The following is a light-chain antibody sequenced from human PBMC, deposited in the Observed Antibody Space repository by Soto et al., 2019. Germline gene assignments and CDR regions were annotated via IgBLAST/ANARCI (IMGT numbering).Light chain of an antibody. Sequence: EIVMTQSPATLSVSPGERVTLSCRASQSIDGDLAWFQQKPGQAPRLLISGASTRAAGIPDRFSGSGSGTEFTLTITSLQSDDSAAYYCQQYHQWPRTFGRGTKVDIK. CDR1: QSIDGD. J-gene: IGKJ1*01. CDR3: QQYHQWPRT. CDR2: GAS. V-gene: IGKV3-15*01.